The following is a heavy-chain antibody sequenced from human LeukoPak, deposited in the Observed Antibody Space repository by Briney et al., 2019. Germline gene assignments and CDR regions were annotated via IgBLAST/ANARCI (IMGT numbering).Heavy chain of an antibody. V-gene: IGHV1-2*02. J-gene: IGHJ4*02. Sequence: ASVKVSCKASGYIFTGYYMHWVRQAPGQGLEWMGWINPNSGGTNYAQKFQGRVTMTRDTSISTAYMELSRLRSDDTAVYYRARVNIVLMVRAALDYWGQGTLVTVSS. CDR1: GYIFTGYY. CDR2: INPNSGGT. CDR3: ARVNIVLMVRAALDY. D-gene: IGHD2-8*01.